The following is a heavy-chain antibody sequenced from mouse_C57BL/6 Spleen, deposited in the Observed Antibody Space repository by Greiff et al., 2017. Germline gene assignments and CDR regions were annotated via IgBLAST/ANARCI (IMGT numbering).Heavy chain of an antibody. CDR1: GFTFSSYG. J-gene: IGHJ4*01. D-gene: IGHD1-1*01. V-gene: IGHV5-6*02. CDR3: ARHGNPYAMDY. Sequence: EVMLVESGGDLVKPGGSLKLSCAASGFTFSSYGMSWVRQTPDKRLEWVATISSGGSYTYYPDSVKGRFTITRDNAKNTLYLQMSSLKSEDAAVYYCARHGNPYAMDYWGQGTSVTVSS. CDR2: ISSGGSYT.